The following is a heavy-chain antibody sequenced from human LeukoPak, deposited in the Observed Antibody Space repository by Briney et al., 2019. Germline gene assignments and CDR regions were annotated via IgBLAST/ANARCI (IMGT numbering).Heavy chain of an antibody. J-gene: IGHJ5*02. CDR1: GGSISSYY. D-gene: IGHD2-21*02. Sequence: PSETLSLTCTVSGGSISSYYWSWIRQPPGKGLEWIGYIYYSGSTYYNPSLKSRVTISVDTSKNQFSLKLSSVTAADTAVYYCARVIVVVTPGWFDPWGQGTLVTVSS. V-gene: IGHV4-59*12. CDR3: ARVIVVVTPGWFDP. CDR2: IYYSGST.